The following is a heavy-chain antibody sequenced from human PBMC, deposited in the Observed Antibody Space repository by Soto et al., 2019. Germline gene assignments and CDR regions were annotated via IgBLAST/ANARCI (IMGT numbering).Heavy chain of an antibody. J-gene: IGHJ5*02. CDR3: ARDIYASSGYYGFDP. CDR2: ISYSGST. V-gene: IGHV4-30-4*01. CDR1: GGSISSGDYY. Sequence: PSETLSLTCTVSGGSISSGDYYCRWISQPPGKGLEWIGYISYSGSTYYNPSLKSRVTISVDTSKNQCSLKLSSVTAADTAVYYCARDIYASSGYYGFDPWAQGTLVTVSS. D-gene: IGHD3-22*01.